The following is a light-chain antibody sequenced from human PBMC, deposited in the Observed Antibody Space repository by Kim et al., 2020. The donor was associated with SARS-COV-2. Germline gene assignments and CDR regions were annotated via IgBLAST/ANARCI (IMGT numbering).Light chain of an antibody. CDR1: KSISGNY. Sequence: EIVLTQSPGTLSLSPGERATLSCRASKSISGNYLAWYQQTPGQAPRLLIYGASSRVTGTPDRFSGSGSGTDFTLTISRLEPEDFAVYYCQKYGGSSWMFGQGTKVDIK. J-gene: IGKJ1*01. V-gene: IGKV3-20*01. CDR3: QKYGGSSWM. CDR2: GAS.